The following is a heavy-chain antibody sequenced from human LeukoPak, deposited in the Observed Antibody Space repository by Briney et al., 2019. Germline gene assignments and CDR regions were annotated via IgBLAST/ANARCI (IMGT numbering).Heavy chain of an antibody. V-gene: IGHV7-4-1*02. CDR2: INTNTGNP. CDR3: ASLYSNYRHY. CDR1: GYTFTSYA. J-gene: IGHJ4*02. Sequence: GASVKVSCKASGYTFTSYAMNWVRQAPGQGLEWMGWINTNTGNPTYAQGFTGRFVFSLDTSVSTAYLQISSLKASDTAMYYCASLYSNYRHYWGQGTLVTVSS. D-gene: IGHD4-11*01.